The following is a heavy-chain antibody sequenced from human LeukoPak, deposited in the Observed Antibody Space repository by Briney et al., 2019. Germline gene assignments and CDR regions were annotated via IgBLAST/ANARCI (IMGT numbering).Heavy chain of an antibody. CDR3: AREKGVGAVAGRPENYWYFDL. J-gene: IGHJ2*01. CDR1: GDTFSTYP. D-gene: IGHD6-19*01. Sequence: GASVKVSCKASGDTFSTYPISWVRQAPGQGLEWMGGITPMFGTGDYAEKFQGRVAITADESTSTVYLELTSLKSDDTAVYYCAREKGVGAVAGRPENYWYFDLWGRGTRVTVSS. V-gene: IGHV1-69*13. CDR2: ITPMFGTG.